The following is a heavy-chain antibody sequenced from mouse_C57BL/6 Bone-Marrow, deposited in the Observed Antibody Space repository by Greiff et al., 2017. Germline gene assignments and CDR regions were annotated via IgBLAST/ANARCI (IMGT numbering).Heavy chain of an antibody. Sequence: VQLQQSGAELARPGASVKLSCKASGYTFTSYGISWVKQRTGQGLEWIGEMYPRSGNTYYNEKFKGKATLTADKSSSTAYMELRSLTSKDSAVYFCARDHYYGSSLYYFDYWGQGTTLTVSS. CDR1: GYTFTSYG. D-gene: IGHD1-1*01. V-gene: IGHV1-81*01. CDR2: MYPRSGNT. CDR3: ARDHYYGSSLYYFDY. J-gene: IGHJ2*01.